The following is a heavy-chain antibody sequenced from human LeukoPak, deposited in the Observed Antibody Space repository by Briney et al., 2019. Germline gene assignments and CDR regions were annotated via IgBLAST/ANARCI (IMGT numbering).Heavy chain of an antibody. D-gene: IGHD6-13*01. CDR2: IGSSGSTI. CDR3: ARDARQQLDP. J-gene: IGHJ5*02. V-gene: IGHV3-48*03. CDR1: GFTFSSYE. Sequence: PGGSLRLSCAASGFTFSSYEMNWVRQAPGKGLEWVSYIGSSGSTIYYADSVKGRFTISRDNAKNSLYLQMNSLRAEDTAVYYCARDARQQLDPWGQGTLVTVSS.